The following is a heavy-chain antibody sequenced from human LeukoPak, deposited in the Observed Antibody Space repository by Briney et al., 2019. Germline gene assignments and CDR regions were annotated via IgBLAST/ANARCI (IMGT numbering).Heavy chain of an antibody. V-gene: IGHV1-69*04. CDR2: IIPILGIA. Sequence: SVKVSCKASGGTFSSYAISWVRQAPGQGLEWMGRIIPILGIANYAQKFQGRVTITADKSTSTAYMELSSLRSEDTAVYYCAREAGLYGGKSSYWGQGTLVTVSS. CDR1: GGTFSSYA. CDR3: AREAGLYGGKSSY. J-gene: IGHJ4*02. D-gene: IGHD4-23*01.